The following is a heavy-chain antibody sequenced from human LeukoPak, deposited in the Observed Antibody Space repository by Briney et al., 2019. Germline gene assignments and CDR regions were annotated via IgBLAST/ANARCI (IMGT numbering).Heavy chain of an antibody. CDR3: TTEWRGYFGSGRYNDY. Sequence: ASVKVSCKVSGYTLTELSIHWVRQAPGKGLEWMGGFDPEDGETIYAQKFRGRVTMTEDTSTDTAYMELSSLRSEDTAVYYCTTEWRGYFGSGRYNDYWGQGTLVTVSS. CDR2: FDPEDGET. J-gene: IGHJ4*02. V-gene: IGHV1-24*01. D-gene: IGHD3-10*01. CDR1: GYTLTELS.